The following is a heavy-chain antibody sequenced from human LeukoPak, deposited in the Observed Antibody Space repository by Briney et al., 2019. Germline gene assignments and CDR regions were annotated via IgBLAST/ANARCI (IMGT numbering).Heavy chain of an antibody. Sequence: GGSLRVSCAASGFTFSSYAMSWVRQAPGKGLEWVSAISGSGGSTYYADSVKGRFTISRDNSKNTLYLQMNSLRAEDTAVYYCAKSTHFDWLFPFDYWGQGTLVTVSS. D-gene: IGHD3-9*01. CDR3: AKSTHFDWLFPFDY. CDR2: ISGSGGST. CDR1: GFTFSSYA. J-gene: IGHJ4*02. V-gene: IGHV3-23*01.